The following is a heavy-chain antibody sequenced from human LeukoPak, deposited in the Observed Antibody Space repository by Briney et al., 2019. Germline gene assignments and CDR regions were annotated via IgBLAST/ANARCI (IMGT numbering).Heavy chain of an antibody. CDR2: IYYSGST. J-gene: IGHJ5*01. V-gene: IGHV4-39*01. Sequence: PSETLSLTCTVSGGFISRNSFFWGGIRQPPGKGLEGIGRIYYSGSTYYNPSLKRRVTISVDTSKKQFSLKLNSVAAADSAVYYCARHRVVGTTRGRGFDSWGQRTLVIVSS. CDR3: ARHRVVGTTRGRGFDS. D-gene: IGHD1-26*01. CDR1: GGFISRNSFF.